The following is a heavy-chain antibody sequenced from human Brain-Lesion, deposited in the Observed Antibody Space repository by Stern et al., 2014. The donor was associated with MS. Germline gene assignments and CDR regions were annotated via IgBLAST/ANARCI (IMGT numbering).Heavy chain of an antibody. Sequence: QVQLVQSGAEVKKPGASVKVSCKGSGYTLTELSMHWVRQAPRKGLEWMGGFDPEDGETIYAQKFQGRVTMTEDTSTDPAYMELSSLRSEDTAVYYCATLSPGAGGNYYRHFDYWGQGTLVTVSS. CDR2: FDPEDGET. J-gene: IGHJ4*02. CDR1: GYTLTELS. CDR3: ATLSPGAGGNYYRHFDY. V-gene: IGHV1-24*01. D-gene: IGHD1-26*01.